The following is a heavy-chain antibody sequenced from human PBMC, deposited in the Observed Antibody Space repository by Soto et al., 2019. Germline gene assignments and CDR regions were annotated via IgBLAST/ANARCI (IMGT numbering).Heavy chain of an antibody. CDR3: ARSSGRWSVFEC. CDR2: IFYSGGT. D-gene: IGHD3-10*01. J-gene: IGHJ4*02. V-gene: IGHV4-39*01. Sequence: QLQLQESGPGLVKPSETLSLTCSVSGDSISGSHYYWGWVRQPPGKGLEWIGSIFYSGGTYYNLPLRSRVIISVDTSENQFSLNLTSVSAADTAIYFCARSSGRWSVFECWGQGTLVIVSS. CDR1: GDSISGSHYY.